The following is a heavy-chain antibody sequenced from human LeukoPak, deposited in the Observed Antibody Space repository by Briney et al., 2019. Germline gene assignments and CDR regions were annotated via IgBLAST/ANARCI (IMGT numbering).Heavy chain of an antibody. CDR1: GFTFSSYS. V-gene: IGHV3-48*01. CDR3: TRDPHALDY. CDR2: IARGIGTI. J-gene: IGHJ4*02. Sequence: GGSLRLSCAASGFTFSSYSMNWVRQAPGKGLEWVAHIARGIGTIHYADSVQGRFTISRDNAKNSLHLQMNSLRAEDTAVYYCTRDPHALDYWGQGTLVTVSS.